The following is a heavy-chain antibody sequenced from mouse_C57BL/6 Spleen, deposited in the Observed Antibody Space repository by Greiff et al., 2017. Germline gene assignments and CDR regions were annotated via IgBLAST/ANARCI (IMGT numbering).Heavy chain of an antibody. CDR1: GYTFTDYN. D-gene: IGHD2-1*01. CDR3: AGDGKYVPWFDY. CDR2: INPNNGGT. Sequence: VQLQQSGPELVKPGASVKISCKASGYTFTDYNMDWVKQSHGKGLEWIGDINPNNGGTIYNQKFKGKTTLTVDKSSSTAYMELRSLTSEDTAVYYSAGDGKYVPWFDYWGQGTLVTVSA. V-gene: IGHV1-18*01. J-gene: IGHJ3*01.